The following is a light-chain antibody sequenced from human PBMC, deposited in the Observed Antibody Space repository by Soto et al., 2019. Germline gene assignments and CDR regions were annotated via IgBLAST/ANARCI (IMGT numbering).Light chain of an antibody. Sequence: QSVLTQPPSASGSPGQSVTISCTGTTSDVGAYDFVSWFQQHPGKAPKLIIYEVDNRPSGVSNRFSGSKSGNTASLTISGLQAEDEADYYCSSYTSSSTLVSGSGTKLTVL. CDR1: TSDVGAYDF. CDR2: EVD. V-gene: IGLV2-14*01. J-gene: IGLJ1*01. CDR3: SSYTSSSTLV.